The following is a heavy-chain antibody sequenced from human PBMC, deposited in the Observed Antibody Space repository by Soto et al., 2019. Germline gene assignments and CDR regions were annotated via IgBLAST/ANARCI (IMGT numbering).Heavy chain of an antibody. V-gene: IGHV3-7*01. CDR2: IKWDASEK. CDR1: GFTFGIYW. D-gene: IGHD3-22*01. J-gene: IGHJ4*02. CDR3: AKIDGYFDY. Sequence: GGSLRLSCAASGFTFGIYWMSWVRQAPGKGLEWLATIKWDASEKKYVDSVKGRFTMSRDNAKNSLYLQMDSLGAEDTAVYYCAKIDGYFDYWGQGTLVTVSS.